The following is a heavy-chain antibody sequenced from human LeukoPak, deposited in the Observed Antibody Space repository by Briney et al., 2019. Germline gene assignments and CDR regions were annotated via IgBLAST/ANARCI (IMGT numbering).Heavy chain of an antibody. CDR2: ISASGADT. D-gene: IGHD3/OR15-3a*01. CDR3: ADEGLTWKGFAY. CDR1: GFAFTNYV. Sequence: PGGSLRLSCAASGFAFTNYVMSWVRQVPGKGLEWVSDISASGADTYYADSVKGRFTISRDNSKNMLYLQMNNLRVDDTAIYYCADEGLTWKGFAYWGQGTLVTVSS. J-gene: IGHJ4*02. V-gene: IGHV3-23*01.